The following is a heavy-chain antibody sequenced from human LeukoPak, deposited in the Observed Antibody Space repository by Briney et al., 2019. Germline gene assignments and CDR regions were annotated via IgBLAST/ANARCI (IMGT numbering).Heavy chain of an antibody. D-gene: IGHD5-12*01. CDR2: ISFDGVNT. CDR1: GFTFSTYA. V-gene: IGHV3-30*04. CDR3: ARGPSGYHNT. Sequence: PGGSLRLSCAASGFTFSTYAIHWVRQAPGKGLEWVAVISFDGVNTFYADSVKGRFTISRDNSNNTVYLQMNNLRAEDTAVHYCARGPSGYHNTGGQGTLVTVSS. J-gene: IGHJ4*02.